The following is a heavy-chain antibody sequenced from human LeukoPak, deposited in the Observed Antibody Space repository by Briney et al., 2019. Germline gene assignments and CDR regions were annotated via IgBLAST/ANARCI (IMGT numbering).Heavy chain of an antibody. CDR3: ARGLDGSWYYFGY. CDR2: IYYSGST. Sequence: SETLSLTCTVSGGPISSGGYYWSWIRQHPGKGLEWIGYIYYSGSTYYNPSLKSRVTISVDTSKNQFSLKLSSVTAADTAVYYCARGLDGSWYYFGYWGQGTLVTVSS. J-gene: IGHJ4*02. V-gene: IGHV4-31*03. CDR1: GGPISSGGYY. D-gene: IGHD6-13*01.